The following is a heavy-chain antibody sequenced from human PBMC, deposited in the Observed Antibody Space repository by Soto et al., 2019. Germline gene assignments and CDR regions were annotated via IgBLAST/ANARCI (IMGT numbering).Heavy chain of an antibody. CDR1: GGSISSGDYY. Sequence: QVQLQESGPGLVKPSQTLSLTCTVSGGSISSGDYYWSWIRQPPGKGLEWIGEIYHSGSTNYNPSLKSRVTISVDKSKNQFSLKLSSVTAADTAVYYCASLSRYSSGWSSYFQHWGQGTLVTVSS. CDR2: IYHSGST. J-gene: IGHJ1*01. V-gene: IGHV4-30-4*01. CDR3: ASLSRYSSGWSSYFQH. D-gene: IGHD6-19*01.